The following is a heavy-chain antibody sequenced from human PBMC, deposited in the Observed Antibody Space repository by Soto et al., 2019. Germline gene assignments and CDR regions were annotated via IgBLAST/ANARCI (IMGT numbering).Heavy chain of an antibody. CDR2: IYPGDSDT. Sequence: PGESLKISCKGFGYSFTAYWIAWVRQMPGKGLEWMGIIYPGDSDTRYSPSFQGQVTISADKSISTAYLQWSSLKASDTAMYYCPRHSNYYDTSLAFNIWGQGTMVTVSS. J-gene: IGHJ3*02. V-gene: IGHV5-51*01. CDR3: PRHSNYYDTSLAFNI. CDR1: GYSFTAYW. D-gene: IGHD3-22*01.